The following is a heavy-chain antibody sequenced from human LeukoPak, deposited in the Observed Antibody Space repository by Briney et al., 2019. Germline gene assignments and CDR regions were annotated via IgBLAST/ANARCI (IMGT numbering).Heavy chain of an antibody. CDR3: ARVDNGFDS. V-gene: IGHV3-13*01. J-gene: IGHJ4*02. CDR2: IGSTGDT. Sequence: GALRLSCAAYGFTLSTYDMYWVRQITGKGLEWVSVIGSTGDTSYLGSVKGRFIVSRDNAKNSLHLHMNNLRPGDSGVYYCARVDNGFDSWGQGTLVIVSS. CDR1: GFTLSTYD. D-gene: IGHD4-17*01.